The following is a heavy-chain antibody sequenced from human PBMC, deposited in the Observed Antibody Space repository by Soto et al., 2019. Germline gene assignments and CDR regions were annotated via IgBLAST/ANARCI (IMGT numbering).Heavy chain of an antibody. J-gene: IGHJ4*02. CDR2: IIPILGIA. CDR1: GGTFSSYT. D-gene: IGHD6-6*01. V-gene: IGHV1-69*02. CDR3: ARAHYEYSSSSDY. Sequence: ASVKVSCKASGGTFSSYTISWVRQAPGQGLEWMGRIIPILGIANYAQKFQGRVTITADKSTSTAYMELSSLRSEDTAVYYCARAHYEYSSSSDYWGQGTLVTVSS.